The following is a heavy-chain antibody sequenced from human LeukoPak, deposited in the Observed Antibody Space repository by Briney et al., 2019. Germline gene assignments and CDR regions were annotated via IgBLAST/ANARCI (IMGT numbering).Heavy chain of an antibody. V-gene: IGHV4-34*01. D-gene: IGHD3-9*01. CDR2: INHSGST. CDR3: ARGGKRYFDWLFQAFDG. Sequence: SETLSLTCAVYGGSFSGYYWSWIRQPPGKGLEWIGEINHSGSTNYNPSLKSRVTISVDTSKNQFSLKLSSVTAADTAVYYCARGGKRYFDWLFQAFDGWGQGTLVTVSS. CDR1: GGSFSGYY. J-gene: IGHJ4*02.